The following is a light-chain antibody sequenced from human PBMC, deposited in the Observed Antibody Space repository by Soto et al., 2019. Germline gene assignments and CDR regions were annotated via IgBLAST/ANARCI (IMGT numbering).Light chain of an antibody. Sequence: EIVMTQSPATLSVSPGERVTLSCRASQFVSNSLAWYQQRPGQPPRLLIYGASTRAAGISERFSGSGSGTEFTLTISSLRSEDFAVHYCQQSSNWPRTFGQGTKVDIK. V-gene: IGKV3-15*01. CDR2: GAS. CDR1: QFVSNS. CDR3: QQSSNWPRT. J-gene: IGKJ1*01.